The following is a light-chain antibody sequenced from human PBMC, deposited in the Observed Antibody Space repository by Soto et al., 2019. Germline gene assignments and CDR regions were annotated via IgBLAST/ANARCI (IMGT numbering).Light chain of an antibody. CDR1: QGVTTN. CDR2: DVS. V-gene: IGKV3-15*01. CDR3: QQYNNWPFS. J-gene: IGKJ5*01. Sequence: EIVMTPSPASLSVSPGVCVTLSCRAGQGVTTNFAWYQQKSGQSPRLLIYDVSTRATVVPARFSGTGSETDFTLTISGLQSEDSAVYFCQQYNNWPFSFGQGTRLEIK.